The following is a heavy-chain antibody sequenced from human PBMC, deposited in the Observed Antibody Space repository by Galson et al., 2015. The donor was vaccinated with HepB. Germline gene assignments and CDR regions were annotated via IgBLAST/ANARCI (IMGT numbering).Heavy chain of an antibody. CDR3: ARGWRDFFDD. J-gene: IGHJ4*02. CDR1: GYTLTHRY. CDR2: ITPYNGNT. Sequence: SVKVSCKASGYTLTHRYLHWVRQAPGQAPEWMGWITPYNGNTNIVQKFQDRVTITWDRSLTTADLELRTLRFEDTAIYYCARGWRDFFDDWGQGTLVAVSS. V-gene: IGHV1-45*02.